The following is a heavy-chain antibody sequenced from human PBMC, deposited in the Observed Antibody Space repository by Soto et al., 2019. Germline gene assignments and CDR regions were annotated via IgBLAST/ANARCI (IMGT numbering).Heavy chain of an antibody. J-gene: IGHJ4*02. CDR3: AQDRWAGGFDY. CDR2: VSATAGTT. CDR1: GFTFSNYS. V-gene: IGHV3-23*04. D-gene: IGHD1-26*01. Sequence: DVQLVDSGGGLVQPGGSLRLSCAASGFTFSNYSMSWVRQAPGKGLEWVSLVSATAGTTYYTDSVKGRFTISRDNSRNTVYLPMNSLREDDTAVYYCAQDRWAGGFDYWGQGPLVTVSS.